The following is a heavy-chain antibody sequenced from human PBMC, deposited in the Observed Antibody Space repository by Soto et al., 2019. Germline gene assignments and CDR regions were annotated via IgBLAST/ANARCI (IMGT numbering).Heavy chain of an antibody. CDR1: GASISSGTHS. V-gene: IGHV4-30-2*01. Sequence: QVRLQESGSGLVKPSQTLSLTCSVSGASISSGTHSWNWIRLPPGKGLEWIGYFYHSGTAYYSPSLMGQVTISVGRTKNQFSLRLSTLIAADTAVYYCACGGEYSGHDYWGQGTLVTVSS. J-gene: IGHJ4*02. CDR3: ACGGEYSGHDY. CDR2: FYHSGTA. D-gene: IGHD5-12*01.